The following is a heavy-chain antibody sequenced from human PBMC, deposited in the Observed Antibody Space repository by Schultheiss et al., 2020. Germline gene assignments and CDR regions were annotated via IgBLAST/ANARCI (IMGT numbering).Heavy chain of an antibody. CDR3: ATESSGYYHFDY. CDR2: IWYDGSNK. V-gene: IGHV3-33*08. D-gene: IGHD3-22*01. J-gene: IGHJ4*02. CDR1: GFTFDDYG. Sequence: VGSLRLPCAASGFTFDDYGMSWVRQAPGKGLEWVAVIWYDGSNKYYADSVKGRFTISRDNSKNSLYLQMNSLRAEDTAVYYCATESSGYYHFDYWGQGTLVTVSS.